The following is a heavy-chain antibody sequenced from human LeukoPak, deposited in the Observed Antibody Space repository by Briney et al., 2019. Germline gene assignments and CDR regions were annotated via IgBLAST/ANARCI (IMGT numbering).Heavy chain of an antibody. V-gene: IGHV4-61*03. J-gene: IGHJ4*02. Sequence: SETLSLTCTVSGDSVSNGNYYWSWLRQPPGKALEWIGYIYYTGKTYYNPSLEGRVTILVDTSRNHFSVKLSSVTAADTAVYYCARRKYPNYYGSGSYPFDYWGQGALVTVSS. D-gene: IGHD3-10*01. CDR3: ARRKYPNYYGSGSYPFDY. CDR1: GDSVSNGNYY. CDR2: IYYTGKT.